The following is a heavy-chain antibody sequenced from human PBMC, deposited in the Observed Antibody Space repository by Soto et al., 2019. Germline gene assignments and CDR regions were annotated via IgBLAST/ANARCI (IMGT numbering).Heavy chain of an antibody. CDR1: GFTFSNYA. V-gene: IGHV3-23*01. CDR2: ISGSNNRT. CDR3: ASSTMTLVITA. Sequence: LRLSCAASGFTFSNYAMNWVRQAPGKGLEWVSIISGSNNRTYYADSVKGRFTISRDNSQNTLYLQMNSLRADDTAIYYCASSTMTLVITAWCQGTLVTVS. D-gene: IGHD4-4*01. J-gene: IGHJ5*02.